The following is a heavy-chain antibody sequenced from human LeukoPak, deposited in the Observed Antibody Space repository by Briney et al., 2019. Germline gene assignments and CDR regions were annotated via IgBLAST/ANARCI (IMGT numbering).Heavy chain of an antibody. V-gene: IGHV3-74*01. CDR3: ARVPPFCSGGSCHGGDAFDI. CDR1: GFTFSNYG. D-gene: IGHD2-15*01. Sequence: PGGSLRLSCAASGFTFSNYGMNWVRQAPGKGLVWVSRINSDGSSTSYADSVKGRFTISRDNAKNTLYLQMNSLRAEDTAVYYCARVPPFCSGGSCHGGDAFDIWGQGTMVTVSS. CDR2: INSDGSST. J-gene: IGHJ3*02.